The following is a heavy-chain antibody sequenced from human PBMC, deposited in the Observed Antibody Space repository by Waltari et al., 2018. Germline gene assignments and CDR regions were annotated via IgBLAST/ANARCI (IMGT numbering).Heavy chain of an antibody. V-gene: IGHV1-69-2*01. CDR2: VDPEDGET. Sequence: EVQLVQSGAEVKKPGATVKISCKASGYTFTDYYMHWVQQAPGKGLEWMGRVDPEDGETIYAEKCQGRVTITADTSTDTAYMELSSLRSEDTAVYYCATDRGNWNDGGWFDPWGQGTLVTVSS. J-gene: IGHJ5*02. D-gene: IGHD1-1*01. CDR1: GYTFTDYY. CDR3: ATDRGNWNDGGWFDP.